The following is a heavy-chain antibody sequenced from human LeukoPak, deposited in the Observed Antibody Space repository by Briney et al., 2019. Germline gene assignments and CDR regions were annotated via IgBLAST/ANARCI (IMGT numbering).Heavy chain of an antibody. CDR1: GVSISSSNSY. Sequence: SETLSLTCTVSGVSISSSNSYWGWIRQPPGKGLEWIGSIYYTGNTYYNASLKSRVTISIDTSKNEILLRLSSVTATDTAMYYCARQTGSGLFTLPGGQGTLVTVSS. J-gene: IGHJ4*02. V-gene: IGHV4-39*01. CDR3: ARQTGSGLFTLP. D-gene: IGHD3/OR15-3a*01. CDR2: IYYTGNT.